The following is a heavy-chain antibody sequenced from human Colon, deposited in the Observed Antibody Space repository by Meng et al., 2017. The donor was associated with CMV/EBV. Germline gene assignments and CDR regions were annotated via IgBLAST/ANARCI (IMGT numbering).Heavy chain of an antibody. J-gene: IGHJ5*02. CDR2: IKYSGRT. CDR1: SSGDSY. V-gene: IGHV4-30-4*08. Sequence: SSGDSYWTCIRPLPGKGLEWIGFIKYSGRTYYNPSLKSRLTILLDTSKNQFSLRLSSVTAADTAVYYCARTQDCSSTSCYTGFDPWGQGNLVTVSS. D-gene: IGHD2-2*01. CDR3: ARTQDCSSTSCYTGFDP.